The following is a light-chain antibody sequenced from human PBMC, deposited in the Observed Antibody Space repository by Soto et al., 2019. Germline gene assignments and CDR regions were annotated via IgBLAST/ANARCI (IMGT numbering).Light chain of an antibody. J-gene: IGKJ1*01. CDR2: GAS. Sequence: EMVLTQSPGTLSLSPGERATLSCRTSQSVNSRYLAWYQHKPGQAPRLLIYGASNRATGIPNRFSGSASGTEFDLTIRRPEPEYFAFYDFVRCNSSPSRWTFGQATKVDI. CDR1: QSVNSRY. V-gene: IGKV3-20*01. CDR3: VRCNSSPSRWT.